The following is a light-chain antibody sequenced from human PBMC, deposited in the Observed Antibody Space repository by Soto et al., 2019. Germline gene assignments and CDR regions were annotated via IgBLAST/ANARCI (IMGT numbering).Light chain of an antibody. Sequence: QSVLTQPPSASGSPGQSVAISCTGTNSDFGGYNYVSWYQQHPGKAPKLMIYDVNKRPSGVPDRFSGSKSGNTASLTVSGLQAEDEADHYCSSYAGSTTFDVFGTGTKVTVL. CDR3: SSYAGSTTFDV. V-gene: IGLV2-8*01. J-gene: IGLJ1*01. CDR2: DVN. CDR1: NSDFGGYNY.